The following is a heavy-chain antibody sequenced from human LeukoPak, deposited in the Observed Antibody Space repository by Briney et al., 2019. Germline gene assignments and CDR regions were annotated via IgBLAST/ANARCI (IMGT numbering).Heavy chain of an antibody. CDR2: ISGDGGST. Sequence: GGSLRLSCAATGFTFDDYAMHWVHQAPGKGLEWVSLISGDGGSTYYADSVKGRFTISRDNSKNSLYLQMNSLRTEDTALYYCAKDRGDYDILTGFDYWGQGTLVTVSS. V-gene: IGHV3-43*02. J-gene: IGHJ4*02. CDR1: GFTFDDYA. CDR3: AKDRGDYDILTGFDY. D-gene: IGHD3-9*01.